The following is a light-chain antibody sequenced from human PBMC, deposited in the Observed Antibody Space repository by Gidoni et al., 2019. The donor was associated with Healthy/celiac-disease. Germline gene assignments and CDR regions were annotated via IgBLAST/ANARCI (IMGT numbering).Light chain of an antibody. V-gene: IGLV2-23*02. CDR2: EVS. CDR3: CSYAGSSTWV. CDR1: SSDVGSYNL. J-gene: IGLJ3*02. Sequence: ISCTGTSSDVGSYNLVSWYQQHPGKAPKLMIYEVSKRPSGVSNRFSGSKSGNTASLTISGLQAEDEADYYCCSYAGSSTWVFGGGTKLTVL.